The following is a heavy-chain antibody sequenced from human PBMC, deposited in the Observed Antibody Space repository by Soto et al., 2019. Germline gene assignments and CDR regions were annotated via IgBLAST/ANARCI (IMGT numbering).Heavy chain of an antibody. J-gene: IGHJ4*02. Sequence: GGSLRLSCAASGFTFSSYGMHWVRQAPGKGLEWVAVIWYDGSNKYYADSVKGRFTISRDNSKNTLYLQMNSLRAEDTAVYYCARDRTIFGVVIDYWGQGTPVTVSS. V-gene: IGHV3-33*01. CDR1: GFTFSSYG. D-gene: IGHD3-3*01. CDR2: IWYDGSNK. CDR3: ARDRTIFGVVIDY.